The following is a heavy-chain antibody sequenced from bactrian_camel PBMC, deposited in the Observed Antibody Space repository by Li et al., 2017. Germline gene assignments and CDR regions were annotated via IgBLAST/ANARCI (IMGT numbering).Heavy chain of an antibody. D-gene: IGHD6*01. CDR1: KNTYSLC. Sequence: HVQLVESGGDSVQSGGSLRLSCSAPKNTYSLCFAWFRQAPGKEREAVASVYTLTGATDYAPSVKGRFTISRDNAKNTVYLQMDSLKPEDTAMYYCAADFDPTQWLVASKHHWGQGTQVTVS. CDR2: YTLTGAT. V-gene: IGHV3S53*01. J-gene: IGHJ4*01. CDR3: AADFDPTQWLVASKHH.